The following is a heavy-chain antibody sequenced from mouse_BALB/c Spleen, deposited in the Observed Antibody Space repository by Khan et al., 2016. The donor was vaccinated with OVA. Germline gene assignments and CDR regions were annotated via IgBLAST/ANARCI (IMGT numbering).Heavy chain of an antibody. CDR1: GYTLSSYW. Sequence: QVRLQQSGAELMKPGASVKISCKATGYTLSSYWLEWVKQRPGHGLEWIGEILPGSGSRNYNEKFKGKATFTADISSKTTYMQLSSLTSEDSAVYYCARVNYGSRDYFDYWGQGTTLTVSS. CDR2: ILPGSGSR. J-gene: IGHJ2*01. CDR3: ARVNYGSRDYFDY. V-gene: IGHV1-9*01. D-gene: IGHD1-1*01.